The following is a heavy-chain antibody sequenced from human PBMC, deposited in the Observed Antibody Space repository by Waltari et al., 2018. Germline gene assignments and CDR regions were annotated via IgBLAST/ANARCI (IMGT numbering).Heavy chain of an antibody. D-gene: IGHD4-4*01. J-gene: IGHJ6*02. Sequence: QVQLVQSGAEVKKPGSSVKVSCKASGGTFSSYAISWVRQSHGQGLEWLGGSTPIFGTAHYTQKYQGKVTVTAAESTCTTYMELSILRSEDTAVYDCARDPPYSNGYYGMDDWGQGTTVTVSS. V-gene: IGHV1-69*12. CDR1: GGTFSSYA. CDR3: ARDPPYSNGYYGMDD. CDR2: STPIFGTA.